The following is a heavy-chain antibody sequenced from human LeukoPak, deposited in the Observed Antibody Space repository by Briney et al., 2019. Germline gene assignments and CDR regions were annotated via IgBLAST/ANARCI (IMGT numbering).Heavy chain of an antibody. Sequence: GESLKISCKGSGLSFTSNWIGWVRQMPGKGLEWMGIIYPGDSDTTYSPSFQGQVTISADKSISTVYLQWSSLKASDTAMYYCARLHHSRFDPWGQGTLVTVSS. D-gene: IGHD1-14*01. V-gene: IGHV5-51*01. J-gene: IGHJ5*02. CDR1: GLSFTSNW. CDR2: IYPGDSDT. CDR3: ARLHHSRFDP.